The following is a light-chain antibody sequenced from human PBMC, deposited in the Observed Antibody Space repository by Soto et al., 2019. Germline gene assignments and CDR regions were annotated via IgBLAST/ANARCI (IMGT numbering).Light chain of an antibody. V-gene: IGKV3-11*01. CDR3: QQRSNCPST. CDR1: QSVSSY. Sequence: EIVLTQSPATLSLSPGERAALSCRASQSVSSYLAWYQQKPGQAPRLLIYDASKRDAGIPPRFSGSGSGTNFSLTISSLEPEDFAVYYCQQRSNCPSTFGGGTKVEIK. CDR2: DAS. J-gene: IGKJ4*01.